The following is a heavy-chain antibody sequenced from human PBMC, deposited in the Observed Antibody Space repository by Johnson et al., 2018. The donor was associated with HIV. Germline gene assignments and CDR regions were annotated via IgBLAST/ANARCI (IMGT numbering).Heavy chain of an antibody. CDR2: ISWDGGSK. J-gene: IGHJ3*01. CDR3: AKEESGSFLAFDL. D-gene: IGHD1-26*01. CDR1: GFTFDDYT. V-gene: IGHV3-43*01. Sequence: VQLVESGGVVVQPGGSLRLSCAASGFTFDDYTMHWVRQVSGKGLEWVSLISWDGGSKYYADSVRGRFTISRDNSKNTLYLQMNSLRPEDTAVFYCAKEESGSFLAFDLWGQGTMVTVSS.